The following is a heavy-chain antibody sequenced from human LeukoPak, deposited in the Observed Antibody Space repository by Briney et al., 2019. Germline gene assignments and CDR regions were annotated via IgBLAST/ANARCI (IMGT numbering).Heavy chain of an antibody. CDR3: ATWAVAGTRPGSNYYGMDV. CDR1: GYTLTELS. J-gene: IGHJ6*02. CDR2: FDPEDGET. D-gene: IGHD6-19*01. Sequence: ASVKVSCKVSGYTLTELSMPWVRQAPGKGLEWMGGFDPEDGETIYAQKFQGRVTMTEDTSTDTAYMELSSLRSEDTAVYYCATWAVAGTRPGSNYYGMDVWGQGTTVTVSS. V-gene: IGHV1-24*01.